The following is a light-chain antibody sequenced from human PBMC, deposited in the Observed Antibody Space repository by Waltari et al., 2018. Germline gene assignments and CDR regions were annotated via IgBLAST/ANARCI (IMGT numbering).Light chain of an antibody. J-gene: IGLJ2*01. Sequence: SYALTQPPSVSVSPGQTASITCSGDKLGDKYVCWYQQKPGHSPEVVIYQDSLRPSWIPGRFSGSNSGNTATLTISGTQPVDDADYYCQAWDSGVVFGGGTKLTVL. CDR1: KLGDKY. V-gene: IGLV3-1*01. CDR3: QAWDSGVV. CDR2: QDS.